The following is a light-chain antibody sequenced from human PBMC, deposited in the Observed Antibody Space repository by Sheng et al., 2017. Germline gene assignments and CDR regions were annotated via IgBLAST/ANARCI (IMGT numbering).Light chain of an antibody. Sequence: DIQMTQSPSSLSASVGDRVTITCRASQSISGYLNWYQHKPGKAPKLLIYAASSLQSGVPSRFSGSGSGTDFSLIISGLQPEDFATYYCQQTYTMFPITFGPGPRWKSN. J-gene: IGKJ3*01. CDR3: QQTYTMFPIT. CDR1: QSISGY. V-gene: IGKV1-39*01. CDR2: AAS.